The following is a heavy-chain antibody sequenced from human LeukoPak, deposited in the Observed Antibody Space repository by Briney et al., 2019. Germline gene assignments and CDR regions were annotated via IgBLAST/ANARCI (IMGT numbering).Heavy chain of an antibody. CDR3: ARNYWNDPYNWFDP. D-gene: IGHD1-1*01. CDR2: IYHSGTT. J-gene: IGHJ5*02. CDR1: GGSISSGGDS. V-gene: IGHV4-30-2*01. Sequence: PSGTLSLTCAVSGGSISSGGDSWSWIRQPPGKGLEWIGYIYHSGTTYYNPSLKSRVTISIDRSKNQFSLKLSSVTAADTAVYYCARNYWNDPYNWFDPWGQGTLVTVSS.